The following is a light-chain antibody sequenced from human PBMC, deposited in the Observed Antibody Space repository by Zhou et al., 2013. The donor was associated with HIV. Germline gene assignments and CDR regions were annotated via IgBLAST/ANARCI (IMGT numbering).Light chain of an antibody. CDR2: AAS. CDR1: QGISSY. J-gene: IGKJ1*01. CDR3: QQSYRYPRT. Sequence: AIRMTQSPSSLSASTGDRVTITCRASQGISSYLAWYQQKPGKAPKLLIYAASNLQSGVPPRFGGSGFGTDFALTITSLQPEDFATYYCQQSYRYPRTFGQGTEGGN. V-gene: IGKV1-8*01.